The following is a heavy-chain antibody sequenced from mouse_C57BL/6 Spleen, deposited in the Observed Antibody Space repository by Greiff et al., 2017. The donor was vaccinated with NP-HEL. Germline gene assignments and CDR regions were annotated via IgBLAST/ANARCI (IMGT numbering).Heavy chain of an antibody. D-gene: IGHD1-1*01. V-gene: IGHV1-82*01. CDR1: GYAFSSSW. Sequence: VQLQQSGPELVKPGASVKISCKASGYAFSSSWMNWVKQRPGKGLEWIGRIYPGDGDTNYNGKFKGKATLTADKSSSKAYMQLSSLTSGDSAVYFCAGGYYGSSSYFDYWGQGTTLTVSS. J-gene: IGHJ2*01. CDR2: IYPGDGDT. CDR3: AGGYYGSSSYFDY.